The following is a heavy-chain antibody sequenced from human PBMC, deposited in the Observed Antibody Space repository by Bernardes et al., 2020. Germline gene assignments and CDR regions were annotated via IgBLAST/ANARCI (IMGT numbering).Heavy chain of an antibody. Sequence: GGSLRLSCAASGFTFSSYSMSWVRQAPGKGLEWVASISNSSSYINYADSGKGGFTISRDNEKNSLYLQLNSLRAEDTAVYNCARANTDGDYGPFDTWGQGTMATVS. V-gene: IGHV3-21*01. D-gene: IGHD4-17*01. J-gene: IGHJ3*02. CDR3: ARANTDGDYGPFDT. CDR2: ISNSSSYI. CDR1: GFTFSSYS.